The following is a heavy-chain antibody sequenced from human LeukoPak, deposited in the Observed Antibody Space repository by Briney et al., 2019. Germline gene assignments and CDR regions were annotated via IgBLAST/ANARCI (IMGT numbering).Heavy chain of an antibody. Sequence: PERSLRLSCAASGFTFSSYAMHWVRQTPGKGLEWVAVISYDGSNKYYADSVKGRFTISRDNSKNTLYLQMNSLRAEDTAVYYCVRIAAAGGPWGDYYYGMDVWGQGTTVTVSS. CDR2: ISYDGSNK. CDR3: VRIAAAGGPWGDYYYGMDV. D-gene: IGHD6-13*01. CDR1: GFTFSSYA. V-gene: IGHV3-30-3*01. J-gene: IGHJ6*02.